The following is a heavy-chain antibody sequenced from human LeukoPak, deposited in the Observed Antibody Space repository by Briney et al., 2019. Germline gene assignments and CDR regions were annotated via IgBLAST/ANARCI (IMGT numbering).Heavy chain of an antibody. J-gene: IGHJ5*02. CDR2: IRSKAHSGTT. V-gene: IGHV3-49*04. Sequence: GGSLRLSCTASGFTFGDYAMSWVRQAPGKGLEWVGSIRSKAHSGTTEYAASVKGRFTISRDDPKSIAYLQMNSLKTEDTAIYYCTRGWNNVDWFDPWGQGTLVTVSS. CDR1: GFTFGDYA. D-gene: IGHD1/OR15-1a*01. CDR3: TRGWNNVDWFDP.